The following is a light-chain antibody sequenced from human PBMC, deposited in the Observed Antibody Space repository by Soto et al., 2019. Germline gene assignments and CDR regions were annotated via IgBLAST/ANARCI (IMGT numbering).Light chain of an antibody. CDR3: QQYGTSPKT. CDR2: GTS. V-gene: IGKV3-20*01. Sequence: EIGLTHAPGTLSFSPGQRAALSRISSQSVSSGNLAWYQQKPGQAPRLLIYGTSNRATGIPDRFTGSGSGTEFTLTIIRLEREDFAVYYCQQYGTSPKTFGQGTKVDIK. J-gene: IGKJ1*01. CDR1: QSVSSGN.